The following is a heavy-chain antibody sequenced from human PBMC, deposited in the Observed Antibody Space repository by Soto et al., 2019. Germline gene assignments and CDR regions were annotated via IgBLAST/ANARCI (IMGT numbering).Heavy chain of an antibody. CDR3: ARPYGSGSYHLDP. Sequence: QLQLQESGPGLVKPSETLSLTCTVSGGSISSSSYYWGWIRQPPGKGLEWIGSIYYSGSTYYNPSLKSRVTISVDTSKNQFSLKLSSVTAADTAVYYCARPYGSGSYHLDPWGQGTLVTVSS. CDR1: GGSISSSSYY. CDR2: IYYSGST. V-gene: IGHV4-39*01. J-gene: IGHJ5*02. D-gene: IGHD3-10*01.